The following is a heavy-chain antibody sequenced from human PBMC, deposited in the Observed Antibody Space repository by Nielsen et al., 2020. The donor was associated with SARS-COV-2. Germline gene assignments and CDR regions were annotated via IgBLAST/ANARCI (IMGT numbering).Heavy chain of an antibody. CDR1: GYTFTSYG. CDR2: ISAYNGNT. V-gene: IGHV1-18*01. D-gene: IGHD6-19*01. Sequence: ASVKVSCKASGYTFTSYGISWVRQAPGQGLEWMGWISAYNGNTNYAQKLQGRVTMTTDTSTSTAYMELRSLRSDDTAVYYCARTGSGYLNAEYFQHWGQGTLVTVSS. CDR3: ARTGSGYLNAEYFQH. J-gene: IGHJ1*01.